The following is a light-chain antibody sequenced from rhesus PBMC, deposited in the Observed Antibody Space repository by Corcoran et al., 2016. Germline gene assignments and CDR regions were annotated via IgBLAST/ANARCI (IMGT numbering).Light chain of an antibody. CDR3: QQYDDLPYR. V-gene: IGKV1-19*01. J-gene: IGKJ2*01. Sequence: DIQMTQSPSPLSASVGDTVTITCQGSQGISSWLAWYQQKLGKAPNPLIYAASSLQSGVPSRFSGVGSGTDYTLTNISLQPEEFSTYYCQQYDDLPYRFGQGAKVEV. CDR2: AAS. CDR1: QGISSW.